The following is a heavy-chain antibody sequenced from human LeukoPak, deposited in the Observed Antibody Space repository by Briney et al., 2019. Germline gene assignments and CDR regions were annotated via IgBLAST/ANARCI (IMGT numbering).Heavy chain of an antibody. V-gene: IGHV1-69*01. CDR2: IIPIFGTA. Sequence: SVKVSCKASGGTFSSYAISWVRQAPGQGLEWMGGIIPIFGTANYAQKFQGRVTITADESTSTAYMELSSLRSEDTAVYYCARDQGPYYYDSSGSGFDPWGQGTLVTVSS. CDR3: ARDQGPYYYDSSGSGFDP. J-gene: IGHJ5*02. CDR1: GGTFSSYA. D-gene: IGHD3-22*01.